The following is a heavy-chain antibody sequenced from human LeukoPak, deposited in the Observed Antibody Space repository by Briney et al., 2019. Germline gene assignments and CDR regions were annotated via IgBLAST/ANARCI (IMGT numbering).Heavy chain of an antibody. D-gene: IGHD3-10*01. CDR2: INHSGST. CDR1: GGSFSGYY. Sequence: SETLSLTCAVYGGSFSGYYWSWIRQPPGKGLEWIGGINHSGSTNYNPSLKSRVTISVDTSKNQFSLKLSSVTAADTAVYYCARHAYYGSGSYHPFDYWGQGTLVTVSS. V-gene: IGHV4-34*01. J-gene: IGHJ4*02. CDR3: ARHAYYGSGSYHPFDY.